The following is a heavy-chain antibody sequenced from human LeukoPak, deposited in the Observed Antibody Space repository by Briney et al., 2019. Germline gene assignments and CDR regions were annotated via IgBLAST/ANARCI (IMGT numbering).Heavy chain of an antibody. CDR1: GYTFTGYY. CDR3: ARGGYDFWNGYHNNDY. Sequence: GASVKVSCKASGYTFTGYYMHWVRQAPGQGLEWMGWINPNSGGTNYAQKFQGRVTMTRDTSISTAYMELSRLISDDTAVYYCARGGYDFWNGYHNNDYWGQGTLVTVSS. D-gene: IGHD3-3*01. V-gene: IGHV1-2*02. J-gene: IGHJ4*02. CDR2: INPNSGGT.